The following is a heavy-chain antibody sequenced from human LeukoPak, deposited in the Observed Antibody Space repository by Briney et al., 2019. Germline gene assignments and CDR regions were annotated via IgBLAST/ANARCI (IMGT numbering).Heavy chain of an antibody. CDR3: AKDRSYCSGGSCYSWFDP. V-gene: IGHV3-23*01. D-gene: IGHD2-15*01. CDR1: GFTFSSYA. J-gene: IGHJ5*02. CDR2: ISGSGGST. Sequence: GALRLSCAASGFTFSSYAMSWVRQAPGKGLEWVSAISGSGGSTYYADSVKGRFTISRDNSKNTLYLQMNSLRAEDTAVYYCAKDRSYCSGGSCYSWFDPWVQGTLVTVSS.